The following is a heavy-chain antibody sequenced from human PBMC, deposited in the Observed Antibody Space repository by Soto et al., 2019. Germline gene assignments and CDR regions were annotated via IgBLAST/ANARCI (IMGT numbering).Heavy chain of an antibody. CDR1: GFTFSSYS. CDR3: AGTGVVVPAARDYYYYGMDV. J-gene: IGHJ6*02. CDR2: ISSSSSYI. D-gene: IGHD2-2*01. V-gene: IGHV3-21*01. Sequence: EVQLVESGGGLVKPGGSLRLSCAASGFTFSSYSMNWVRQAPGKGLEWVSSISSSSSYIYYADSVKGRFTISRDNAKNSLYLQMNSLRAEDTAVYYCAGTGVVVPAARDYYYYGMDVWGPGTTVTVSS.